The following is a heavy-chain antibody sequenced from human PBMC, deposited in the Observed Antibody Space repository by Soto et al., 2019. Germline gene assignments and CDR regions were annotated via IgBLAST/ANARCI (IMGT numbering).Heavy chain of an antibody. Sequence: SETLSLTCTVSGGSISSGDYYWSWIRQPPGKGLEWIGYIYYSGSTYYNPSLKSRVTISVDTSKNQFSLKLSSVTAADTAVYYCARNRWYPPKYWFDPWGQGTLVTVSS. CDR3: ARNRWYPPKYWFDP. CDR1: GGSISSGDYY. D-gene: IGHD2-15*01. V-gene: IGHV4-30-4*01. J-gene: IGHJ5*02. CDR2: IYYSGST.